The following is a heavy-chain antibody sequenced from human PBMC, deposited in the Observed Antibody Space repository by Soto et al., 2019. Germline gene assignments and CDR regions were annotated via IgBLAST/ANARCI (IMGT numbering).Heavy chain of an antibody. J-gene: IGHJ6*03. CDR2: IKEDGSEK. CDR3: ARHPVTPPWSENYMDV. CDR1: GFTFDTYW. V-gene: IGHV3-7*01. D-gene: IGHD3-3*01. Sequence: PGGSLRLSCEASGFTFDTYWMSWVRQVPGKGLEWVANIKEDGSEKRYVDSVKGRFTISRDNARNSLYLEMNSLRGDDTAVYYCARHPVTPPWSENYMDVWGKGTKVTVSS.